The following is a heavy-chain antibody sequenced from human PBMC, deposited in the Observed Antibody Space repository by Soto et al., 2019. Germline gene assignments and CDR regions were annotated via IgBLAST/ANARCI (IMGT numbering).Heavy chain of an antibody. CDR1: GDSVSRNSGA. CDR2: TYYRSKWYN. D-gene: IGHD1-1*01. Sequence: SQTLSLTCAISGDSVSRNSGAWNWIRQSPSRGLEWLGRTYYRSKWYNEYAPSVKSRITINPDTAKNQFALQLKSVTPDDTGVYYCARGNWNDGGYYSGMDFWGRGITVTVSS. J-gene: IGHJ6*02. V-gene: IGHV6-1*01. CDR3: ARGNWNDGGYYSGMDF.